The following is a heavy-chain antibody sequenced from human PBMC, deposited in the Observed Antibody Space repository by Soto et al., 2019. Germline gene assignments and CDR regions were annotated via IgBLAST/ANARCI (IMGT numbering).Heavy chain of an antibody. J-gene: IGHJ4*02. CDR1: GFTFSSYS. V-gene: IGHV3-30-3*01. D-gene: IGHD3-3*01. CDR3: ARGTMFGVVLAGLDY. Sequence: LRLSCAASGFTFSSYSMHWVRQAPGKGLEWVAVISYDGSNKYYADSVKGRFTISRDNSKNTLYLQMNSLRAEDTAVYYCARGTMFGVVLAGLDYWGQGTLVTVSS. CDR2: ISYDGSNK.